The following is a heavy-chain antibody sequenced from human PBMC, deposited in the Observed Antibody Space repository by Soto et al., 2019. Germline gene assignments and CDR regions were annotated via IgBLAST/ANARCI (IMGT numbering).Heavy chain of an antibody. CDR1: GGSISSSNW. V-gene: IGHV4-4*02. Sequence: PSETLSLTCAVSGGSISSSNWWSWVRQPPGKGLEWIGKIYHSVSTNYNPSLKSRVTISVDKSKNQFSLKLSSVTAADTAVYYCVSERESGDSVDYYYYGMDVWGQGTTVTVSS. CDR3: VSERESGDSVDYYYYGMDV. CDR2: IYHSVST. J-gene: IGHJ6*02.